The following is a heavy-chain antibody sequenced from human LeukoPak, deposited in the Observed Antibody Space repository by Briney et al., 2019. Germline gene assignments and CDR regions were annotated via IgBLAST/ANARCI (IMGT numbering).Heavy chain of an antibody. Sequence: PSETLSLTCTVSGGSISSYYWSWIRQPAGKGLEWIGRIYTSGSTNYNPSLKSRVTMSVDTSKNQFSLKLSSVTAADTAVYYCAKGHRFGNYYYYMDVWGKGTTVTVSS. J-gene: IGHJ6*03. CDR2: IYTSGST. CDR3: AKGHRFGNYYYYMDV. CDR1: GGSISSYY. D-gene: IGHD3-10*01. V-gene: IGHV4-4*07.